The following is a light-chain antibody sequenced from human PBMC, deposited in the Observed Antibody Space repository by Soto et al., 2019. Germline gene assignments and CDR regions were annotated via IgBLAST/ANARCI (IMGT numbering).Light chain of an antibody. J-gene: IGKJ5*01. V-gene: IGKV3-15*01. CDR2: YAS. CDR3: QQYNDWPPIT. CDR1: QNVSNN. Sequence: EILMTQSPATLSVSPGERATLSCRASQNVSNNLAWYQQKPGQVPRLLIYYASTRATGIPARFSGSGSGTEFTLTISSLQSEDFALYYCQQYNDWPPITFGQGTRLEMK.